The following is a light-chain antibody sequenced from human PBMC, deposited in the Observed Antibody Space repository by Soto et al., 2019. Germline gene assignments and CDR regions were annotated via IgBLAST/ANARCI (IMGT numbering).Light chain of an antibody. V-gene: IGLV2-14*01. CDR3: SSFTTSSTYV. Sequence: QSALTQPASVSGSPGQSITISCTGTSSDIGAYNYVSWYQQYPGRAPKLMIYEVNNRPSGVSNRFSGPKSGNTASLTISGLQAEDEADYYCSSFTTSSTYVVGAGTKGTVL. CDR1: SSDIGAYNY. CDR2: EVN. J-gene: IGLJ1*01.